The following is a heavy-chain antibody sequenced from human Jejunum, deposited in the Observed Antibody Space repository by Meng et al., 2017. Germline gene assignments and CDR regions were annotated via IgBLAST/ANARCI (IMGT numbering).Heavy chain of an antibody. V-gene: IGHV1-2*02. CDR3: VRDVTRGGY. CDR2: ISSNGAGP. D-gene: IGHD2-2*01. J-gene: IGHJ4*02. Sequence: ASVTVSCKASGYTFTHDYMHWLRQAPGQGLEWMGWISSNGAGPNDAQKFQGRVTMTRDTSISTAYMGLSSLRSDDTAMYYCVRDVTRGGYWGQGTLVTVSS. CDR1: GYTFTHDY.